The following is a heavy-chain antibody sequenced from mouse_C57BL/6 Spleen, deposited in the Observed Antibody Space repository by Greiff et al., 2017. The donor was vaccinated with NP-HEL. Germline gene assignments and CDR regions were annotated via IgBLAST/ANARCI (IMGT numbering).Heavy chain of an antibody. CDR3: ARWVYGSSYWYFDV. CDR2: IYPRSGNT. Sequence: QVQLQQSGAELARPGASVKLSCKASGYTFTSYGISWVKQRTGQGLEWIGEIYPRSGNTYYNEKFKGKATLTADKSSSTAYMELRSLTSEDSAVYLCARWVYGSSYWYFDVWGTGTTVTVSS. D-gene: IGHD1-1*01. J-gene: IGHJ1*03. CDR1: GYTFTSYG. V-gene: IGHV1-81*01.